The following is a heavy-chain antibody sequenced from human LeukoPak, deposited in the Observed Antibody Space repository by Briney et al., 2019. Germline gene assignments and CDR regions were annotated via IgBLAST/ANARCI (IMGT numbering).Heavy chain of an antibody. J-gene: IGHJ4*02. V-gene: IGHV3-23*01. CDR3: AKRDYYDFDY. CDR2: ISSRGDTT. Sequence: GGPLRLSCAASGFSFGYYAVIWVRQAPGKGLDWISEISSRGDTTYYADSVKGRFTISRDNSKNTLYLQMNSLRAEDTAVYYCAKRDYYDFDYWGQGTLVTVSS. CDR1: GFSFGYYA. D-gene: IGHD3-22*01.